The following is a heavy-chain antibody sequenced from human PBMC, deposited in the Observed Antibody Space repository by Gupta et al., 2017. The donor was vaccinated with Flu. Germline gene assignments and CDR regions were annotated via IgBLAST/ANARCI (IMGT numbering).Heavy chain of an antibody. V-gene: IGHV3-23*01. D-gene: IGHD2-15*01. J-gene: IGHJ3*01. CDR1: GFTFSGYA. CDR2: ISGSGGRT. Sequence: EVQLLESGGALVQPGGSLRLSCAASGFTFSGYAMHWVRQAPGKGLKWVSGISGSGGRTYYVDSVKGRFTISRDNFMNTVYLQMNSLRAEDTAVYYCAKADCGGGRCDSATEDAFDFWGQGTMVTVSS. CDR3: AKADCGGGRCDSATEDAFDF.